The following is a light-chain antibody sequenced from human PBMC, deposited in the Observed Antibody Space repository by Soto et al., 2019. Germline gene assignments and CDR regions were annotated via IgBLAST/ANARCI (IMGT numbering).Light chain of an antibody. CDR2: GVS. J-gene: IGKJ2*01. CDR1: QSVTTH. Sequence: MTQSPATVSVSPGERVTLSCRASQSVTTHLAWYQQRPGQAPRLLIYGVSTRATGVPDRFSGSGSGTDFTLTISSLQSEDFAVYYCQQYSNWPPYTFGQGTKVEIK. V-gene: IGKV3-15*01. CDR3: QQYSNWPPYT.